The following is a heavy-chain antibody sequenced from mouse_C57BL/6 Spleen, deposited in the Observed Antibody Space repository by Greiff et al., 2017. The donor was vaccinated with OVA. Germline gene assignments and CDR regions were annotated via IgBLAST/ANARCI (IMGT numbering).Heavy chain of an antibody. J-gene: IGHJ4*01. CDR3: VRLLNYAMDY. Sequence: EVKLMESGGGLVQPKGSLKLSCAASGFSFNTYAMNWVRQAPGKGLEWVARIRSKSNNYATYYADSVKDRFTISRDDSESMLYLQMNNLKTEDTAMYYCVRLLNYAMDYWGQGTSVTVSS. CDR2: IRSKSNNYAT. V-gene: IGHV10-1*01. CDR1: GFSFNTYA.